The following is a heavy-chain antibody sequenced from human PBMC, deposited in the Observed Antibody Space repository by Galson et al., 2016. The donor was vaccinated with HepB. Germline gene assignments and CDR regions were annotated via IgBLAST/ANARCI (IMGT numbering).Heavy chain of an antibody. Sequence: SLRLSCAASGFSLRSNGMHWARQAPGKGLEGVAVIRYDGSNKYYADAVKGRFTISRDNSKNTLYLQMDSLRAEDTAVYYCARGVTIFGVVTNPSDVWGQGTTVTVSS. J-gene: IGHJ6*01. D-gene: IGHD3-3*01. V-gene: IGHV3-33*08. CDR3: ARGVTIFGVVTNPSDV. CDR2: IRYDGSNK. CDR1: GFSLRSNG.